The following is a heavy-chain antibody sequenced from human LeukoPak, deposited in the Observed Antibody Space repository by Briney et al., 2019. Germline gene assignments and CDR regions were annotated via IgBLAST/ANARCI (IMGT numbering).Heavy chain of an antibody. CDR2: ISAYNGNT. Sequence: GASVKVSCKASGYTFTSYGINWVRQAPGQGLEWMGWISAYNGNTNYAQNLQGRVTMTTDTSTSTAYMELRSLRSDDTAVYYCARDPYAYEPKGKGAFDIWGQGTMVTVSS. CDR3: ARDPYAYEPKGKGAFDI. V-gene: IGHV1-18*01. D-gene: IGHD1-14*01. J-gene: IGHJ3*02. CDR1: GYTFTSYG.